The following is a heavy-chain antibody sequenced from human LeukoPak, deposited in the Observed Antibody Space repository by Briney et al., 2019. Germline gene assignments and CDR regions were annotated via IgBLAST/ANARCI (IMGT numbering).Heavy chain of an antibody. Sequence: GASVNVSCKPSGYTFTTSYMHWVRQAPGQGLEWMGIISSGDGTTNYAQKFQERGTMRTDTSASTVYLDLSSLRSEDTAVYYWARTRGYGYVDYWGQGTLVTVSS. CDR2: ISSGDGTT. V-gene: IGHV1-46*01. J-gene: IGHJ4*02. CDR3: ARTRGYGYVDY. CDR1: GYTFTTSY. D-gene: IGHD2-15*01.